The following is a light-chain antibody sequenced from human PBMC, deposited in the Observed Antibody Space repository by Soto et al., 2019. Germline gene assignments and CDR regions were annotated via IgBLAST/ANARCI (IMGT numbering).Light chain of an antibody. V-gene: IGLV2-8*01. CDR2: EVS. CDR3: SSYAGSHNLV. J-gene: IGLJ2*01. Sequence: QSALTQPPSASGSPGQSVTISCTRTRSDVGGYNYVSWYQHHPGKATKLMLYEVSKRPSGVPDRLSGSKSGNTASLTVSGLQAEDEADYYCSSYAGSHNLVFGGVPKLTVL. CDR1: RSDVGGYNY.